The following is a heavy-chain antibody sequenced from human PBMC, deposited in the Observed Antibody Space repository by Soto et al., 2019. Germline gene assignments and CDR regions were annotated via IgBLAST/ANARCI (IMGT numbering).Heavy chain of an antibody. Sequence: PSETLSLTFTVSGGSISSGGYYWSWIRQHPGKGLEWIGYIYYSGSTYYNPSLKSRVTISVDTSKNQFSLKLSSVTAADTAVYYCARAAAGIGYYYYMDVWGKGTTVTVSS. CDR3: ARAAAGIGYYYYMDV. CDR1: GGSISSGGYY. J-gene: IGHJ6*03. CDR2: IYYSGST. V-gene: IGHV4-31*03. D-gene: IGHD6-13*01.